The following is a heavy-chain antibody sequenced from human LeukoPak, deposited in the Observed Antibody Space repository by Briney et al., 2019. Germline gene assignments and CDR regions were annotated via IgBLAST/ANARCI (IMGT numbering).Heavy chain of an antibody. V-gene: IGHV3-23*01. D-gene: IGHD2-2*02. Sequence: QAGGSLRLSCAASGFTFSSYAMSWVRQAPGKGLEWVAAISAGGDSTYYADSVKGRFTISRDNSKNTLYLQMNSLRAEDTAVYYCARDPSVVPAAILAAGPLDYWGQGTLVTVSS. CDR2: ISAGGDST. CDR3: ARDPSVVPAAILAAGPLDY. CDR1: GFTFSSYA. J-gene: IGHJ4*02.